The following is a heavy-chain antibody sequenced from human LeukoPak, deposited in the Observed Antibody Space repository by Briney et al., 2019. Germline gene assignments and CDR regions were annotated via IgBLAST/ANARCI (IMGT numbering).Heavy chain of an antibody. J-gene: IGHJ4*02. CDR2: IYYSGST. D-gene: IGHD5-24*01. V-gene: IGHV4-39*07. CDR3: ARANRLQGEFDY. Sequence: SETLSLTCTVSGGSISSSSYYWGWIRQPPGKGLEWIGSIYYSGSTYYNPSLKSRVTISVDTSKNQFSLKLSSVTAADTAVYYCARANRLQGEFDYWGQGTLVTVSS. CDR1: GGSISSSSYY.